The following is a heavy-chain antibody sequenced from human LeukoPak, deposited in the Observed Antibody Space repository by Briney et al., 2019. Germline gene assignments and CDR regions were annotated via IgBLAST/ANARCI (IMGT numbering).Heavy chain of an antibody. CDR2: IYHSGST. CDR3: ARRGGSADAFDI. Sequence: XIXXPPXKGLXWIGYIYHSGSTYYNPSLKSRVTISVDRSKNQFSLKLSSVTAADTAVYYCARRGGSADAFDIWGQGTMVTVSS. V-gene: IGHV4-30-2*01. J-gene: IGHJ3*02. D-gene: IGHD3-10*01.